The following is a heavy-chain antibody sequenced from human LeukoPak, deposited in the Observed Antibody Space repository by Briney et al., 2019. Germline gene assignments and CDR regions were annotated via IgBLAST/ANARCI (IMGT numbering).Heavy chain of an antibody. CDR1: GFTFSSYA. CDR3: ARGVSDLDY. V-gene: IGHV3-30*04. CDR2: ISYDGSNK. D-gene: IGHD2-21*02. J-gene: IGHJ4*02. Sequence: GGSLRLSCAASGFTFSSYAMHWVRQAPGKGLEWVAVISYDGSNKYYADSVKGRFTISRDNAKNSLYLQMNSLRAEDTAVYYCARGVSDLDYWGQGTLVTVSS.